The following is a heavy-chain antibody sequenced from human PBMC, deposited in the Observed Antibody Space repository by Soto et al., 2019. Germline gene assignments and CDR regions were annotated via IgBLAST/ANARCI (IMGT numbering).Heavy chain of an antibody. CDR2: TIPMFGTT. J-gene: IGHJ6*02. Sequence: QVQLVQSGAEVKKPESSVRVSCKASGGTFNSYAITWVRQAPGQGLEWMGGTIPMFGTTNHAEKFQGRVTITAVQSTXTAYMELSSLRSEDTAVYYCARCGIRYHSIGYYLGIDGMDVWGQGTTVIVSS. D-gene: IGHD3-22*01. CDR1: GGTFNSYA. V-gene: IGHV1-69*12. CDR3: ARCGIRYHSIGYYLGIDGMDV.